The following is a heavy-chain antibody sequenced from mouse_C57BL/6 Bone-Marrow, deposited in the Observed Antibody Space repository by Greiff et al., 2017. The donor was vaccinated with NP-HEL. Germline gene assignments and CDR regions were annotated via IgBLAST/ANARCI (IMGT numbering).Heavy chain of an antibody. V-gene: IGHV1-53*01. J-gene: IGHJ4*01. CDR1: GYTFTSYW. CDR3: ARSTSSYTSYYAMDY. D-gene: IGHD1-1*01. CDR2: INPSNGGT. Sequence: QVQLKQPGTELVKPGASVKLSCKASGYTFTSYWMHWVKQRPGQGLEWIGNINPSNGGTNYNEKFKSKATLTVDKSSSTAYMQLSSLTSEDSAVYYCARSTSSYTSYYAMDYWGQGTSVTVSS.